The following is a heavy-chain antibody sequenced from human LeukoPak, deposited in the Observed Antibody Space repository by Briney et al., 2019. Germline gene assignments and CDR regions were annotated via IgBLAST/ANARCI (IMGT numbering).Heavy chain of an antibody. Sequence: KSSETPSLTCAVYGGSFSGYYWSWIRQPPGKGLEWIGEINHSGSTNYNPSLKSRVTISVDTSKNQFSLKLSSVTAADTAVYYCARSPRVKEPYIVVVPAAIFDYWGQGTLVTVSS. V-gene: IGHV4-34*01. J-gene: IGHJ4*02. D-gene: IGHD2-2*01. CDR2: INHSGST. CDR3: ARSPRVKEPYIVVVPAAIFDY. CDR1: GGSFSGYY.